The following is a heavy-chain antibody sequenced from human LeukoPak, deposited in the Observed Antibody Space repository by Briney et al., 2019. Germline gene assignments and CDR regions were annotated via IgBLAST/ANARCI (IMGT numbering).Heavy chain of an antibody. CDR2: ISAYNGNT. J-gene: IGHJ6*02. Sequence: GASVKVSCKASGYTFTSYGISWVRQAPGQGLEWMGWISAYNGNTNYAQKLQGRVTMTTDTSTSTAYMELRGLRSDDTAVYYCARDQSRRYCSSTSCYYYGMDVWGQGTTVTVSS. CDR1: GYTFTSYG. CDR3: ARDQSRRYCSSTSCYYYGMDV. D-gene: IGHD2-2*01. V-gene: IGHV1-18*01.